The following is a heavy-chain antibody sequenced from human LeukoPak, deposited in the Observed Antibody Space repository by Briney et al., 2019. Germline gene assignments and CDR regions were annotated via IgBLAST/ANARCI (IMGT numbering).Heavy chain of an antibody. CDR2: IRASGGST. CDR1: GFTFSSYA. CDR3: AKDSETELWFGELSFGFDP. Sequence: GASLRLSCAASGFTFSSYAMSWVRQAPGKGLEWVSAIRASGGSTYYADSVKGRFTISRDNSKNTLYLQMNSLRAEDTAVYYCAKDSETELWFGELSFGFDPWGQGTLVTVSS. D-gene: IGHD3-10*01. V-gene: IGHV3-23*01. J-gene: IGHJ5*02.